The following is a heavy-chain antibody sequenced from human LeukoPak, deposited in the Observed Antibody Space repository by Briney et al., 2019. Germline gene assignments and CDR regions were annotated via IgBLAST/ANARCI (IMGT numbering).Heavy chain of an antibody. CDR3: AKPTYYYDSSGYQ. CDR1: GFTLRRFA. CDR2: IGSGGST. V-gene: IGHV3-23*01. D-gene: IGHD3-22*01. Sequence: GSLKLFCGASGFTLRRFAKGLVRPAPGEGLEWGSAIGSGGSTYYADSVKGRFTISRDNSKNTLYLQMNSLRAEDTAVYYCAKPTYYYDSSGYQWGQGTLVTVSS. J-gene: IGHJ1*01.